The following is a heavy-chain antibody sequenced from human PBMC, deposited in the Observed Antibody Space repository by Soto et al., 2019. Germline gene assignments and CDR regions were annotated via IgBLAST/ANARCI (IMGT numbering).Heavy chain of an antibody. Sequence: SGPTLVNPTETLTLTCTVSGFSLSNARMGVSWIRQPPGKALEWLAHIFSNDEKSYSTSLKSRLTISKDTSKSQVVLTMTNMDPVDTATYYCARSQWLRPIYYYYGMDVWGQGSTVTVSS. CDR1: GFSLSNARMG. CDR2: IFSNDEK. CDR3: ARSQWLRPIYYYYGMDV. V-gene: IGHV2-26*01. D-gene: IGHD5-12*01. J-gene: IGHJ6*02.